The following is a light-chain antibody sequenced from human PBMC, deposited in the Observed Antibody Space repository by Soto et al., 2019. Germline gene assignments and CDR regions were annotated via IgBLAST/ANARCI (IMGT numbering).Light chain of an antibody. CDR1: QSVSSY. Sequence: EIVLTQSPGTLSLSPGERATLSCRASQSVSSYLAWYQQKPGQPPRLLIYDASNRATAIPARFSGSGSGTDFTLTISSLEPEDFAVYFCQQRSHWPPITFGQGTRLEIK. V-gene: IGKV3-11*01. J-gene: IGKJ5*01. CDR3: QQRSHWPPIT. CDR2: DAS.